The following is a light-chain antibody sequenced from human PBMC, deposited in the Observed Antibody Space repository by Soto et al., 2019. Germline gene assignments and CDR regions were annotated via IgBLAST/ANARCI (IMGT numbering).Light chain of an antibody. CDR1: SSDVGSYNL. J-gene: IGLJ2*01. CDR3: CSYAGSSTDVV. Sequence: QAVVTQPASVSGSPGQSITISCTGTSSDVGSYNLVSWYQQHPGKAPKLMIYEGSKRPSGVSNRFSGSKSGNTASLTISGLQAEGEADYYCCSYAGSSTDVVFGGGTKLTVL. CDR2: EGS. V-gene: IGLV2-23*01.